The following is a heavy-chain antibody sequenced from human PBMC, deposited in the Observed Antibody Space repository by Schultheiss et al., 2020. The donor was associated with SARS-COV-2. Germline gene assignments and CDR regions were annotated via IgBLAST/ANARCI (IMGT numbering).Heavy chain of an antibody. J-gene: IGHJ6*02. CDR1: GFTFSSYS. V-gene: IGHV3-21*01. CDR3: ARDMAVAGTTDYYYGMDV. Sequence: GGSLRLSCAASGFTFSSYSMNWVRQAPGKGLEWVSSISSSSSYIYYADSVKGRFTISRDNSKNSLYLQMNSLGAEDTAVYYCARDMAVAGTTDYYYGMDVWGQGTTVTVAS. D-gene: IGHD6-19*01. CDR2: ISSSSSYI.